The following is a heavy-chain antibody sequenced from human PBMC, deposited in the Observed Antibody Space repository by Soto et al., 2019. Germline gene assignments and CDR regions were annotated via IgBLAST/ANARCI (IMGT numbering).Heavy chain of an antibody. V-gene: IGHV3-7*01. CDR1: GFTFSSYW. Sequence: EVQLVESGGGLVQPGGSLRLSCAASGFTFSSYWMSWVRQAPGKGLEWVANIKRDGSEKYYVDSVKGRFTISRDNAKNSLYLQMNRLRAEDTAVYYCARSSPLYGDYVAYWGQGTLVTVSS. CDR2: IKRDGSEK. J-gene: IGHJ4*02. CDR3: ARSSPLYGDYVAY. D-gene: IGHD4-17*01.